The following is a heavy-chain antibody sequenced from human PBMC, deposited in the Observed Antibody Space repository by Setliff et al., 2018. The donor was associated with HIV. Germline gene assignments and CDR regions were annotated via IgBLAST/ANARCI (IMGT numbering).Heavy chain of an antibody. D-gene: IGHD1-1*01. CDR1: GGSISSYY. J-gene: IGHJ4*02. Sequence: LSLTCTVSGGSISSYYWSWIRQHPGEGLEWIGYIYYSGTTYYNPSLKSRVTISVDTSKNQFSLKLSSVTAADTAVYYCAREAYRLPWIDNWGQGTLVTVSS. V-gene: IGHV4-31*03. CDR2: IYYSGTT. CDR3: AREAYRLPWIDN.